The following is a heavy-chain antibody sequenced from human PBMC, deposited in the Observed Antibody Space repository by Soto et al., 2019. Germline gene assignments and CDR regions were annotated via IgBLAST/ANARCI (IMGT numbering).Heavy chain of an antibody. CDR1: RGSISSYY. V-gene: IGHV4-59*08. J-gene: IGHJ4*02. CDR2: IYYRERT. Sequence: SETLSLTFTVSRGSISSYYWLWIRQHPGKGLECIGYIYYRERTNYTPSLKSRVTISVDTSKNQFSLKLSSVSSPHTAVCYWTARNPGSGDDWYLLWGQATLV. D-gene: IGHD3-10*01. CDR3: TARNPGSGDDWYLL.